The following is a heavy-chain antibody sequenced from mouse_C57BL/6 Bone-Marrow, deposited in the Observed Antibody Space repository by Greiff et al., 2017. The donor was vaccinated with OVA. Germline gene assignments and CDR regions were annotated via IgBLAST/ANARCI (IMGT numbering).Heavy chain of an antibody. Sequence: QVQLQQSGAELARPGASVKLSCKASGYTFTSYGISWVKQRTGQGLEWIGEIYPRSGNTYYNEKFKGKATLTADKSSSTAYMELRSLTSEDSAVYFCAREVIYYYGSRYYFDYWGQGTTLTVSS. J-gene: IGHJ2*01. D-gene: IGHD1-1*01. CDR1: GYTFTSYG. CDR3: AREVIYYYGSRYYFDY. V-gene: IGHV1-81*01. CDR2: IYPRSGNT.